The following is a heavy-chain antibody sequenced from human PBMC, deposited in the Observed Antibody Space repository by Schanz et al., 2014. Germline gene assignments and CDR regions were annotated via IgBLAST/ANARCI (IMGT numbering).Heavy chain of an antibody. CDR1: GFTVSTNY. J-gene: IGHJ2*01. D-gene: IGHD1-7*01. Sequence: EVQLVESGGGLVQPGGSLRLSCAASGFTVSTNYMNWVRQAPGKGLEWVSVIYSGGSIYYADSVKGRFTISRDNSKNTLYLQMNSLRAEDTAVYYCARDAPWGRELWYFDLWGRGTLVTVSS. CDR2: IYSGGSI. V-gene: IGHV3-66*01. CDR3: ARDAPWGRELWYFDL.